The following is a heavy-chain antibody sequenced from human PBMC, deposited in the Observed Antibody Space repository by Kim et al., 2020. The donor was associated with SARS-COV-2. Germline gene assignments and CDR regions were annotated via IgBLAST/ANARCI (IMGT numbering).Heavy chain of an antibody. D-gene: IGHD3-10*01. CDR2: ISYDGSNK. CDR1: GFTFSSYG. CDR3: AKARYYYGSGSYYVYYGMDV. J-gene: IGHJ6*02. Sequence: GGSLRLSCAASGFTFSSYGMHWVRQAPGKGLEWVAVISYDGSNKYYADSVKGRFTISRDNSKNTLYLQMNSLIAEDTAVYYCAKARYYYGSGSYYVYYGMDVWGQGTTVTVSS. V-gene: IGHV3-30*18.